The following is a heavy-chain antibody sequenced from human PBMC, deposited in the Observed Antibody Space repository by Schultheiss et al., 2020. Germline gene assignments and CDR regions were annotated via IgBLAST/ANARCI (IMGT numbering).Heavy chain of an antibody. D-gene: IGHD1-1*01. CDR1: RYNLSNYY. CDR2: INPNSGGT. CDR3: ARGEGYNWNDEFGY. V-gene: IGHV1-2*02. Sequence: ASVKVSCKASRYNLSNYYLHWIRQAPGQGLEWMGWINPNSGGTNYAQKFQGRVTMTRDTSISTAYMELSRLRSDDTAVYYCARGEGYNWNDEFGYWGQGTLVTGSS. J-gene: IGHJ4*02.